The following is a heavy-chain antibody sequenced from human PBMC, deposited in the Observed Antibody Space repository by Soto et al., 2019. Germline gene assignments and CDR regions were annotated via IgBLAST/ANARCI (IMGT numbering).Heavy chain of an antibody. Sequence: ASVKVSCKASGFTFTLYSMHWVRQAPGQRLEWMGWISGGSGKTKYSQKFQGRVTIARETAASTAYMEVSSLRSEDTAVYYCARYSGNYQDAFDIWGQGTMVTVSS. CDR3: ARYSGNYQDAFDI. V-gene: IGHV1-3*01. J-gene: IGHJ3*02. CDR2: ISGGSGKT. D-gene: IGHD1-26*01. CDR1: GFTFTLYS.